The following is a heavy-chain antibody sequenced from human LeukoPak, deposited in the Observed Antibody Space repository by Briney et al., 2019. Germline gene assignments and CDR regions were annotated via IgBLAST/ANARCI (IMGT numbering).Heavy chain of an antibody. CDR2: IIPIFGTA. CDR1: GGTFSSYA. V-gene: IGHV1-69*13. D-gene: IGHD3-9*01. J-gene: IGHJ6*03. CDR3: ARSPHEDYDILTVGDMDV. Sequence: SVKVSCKASGGTFSSYAISWVRQAPGQGLEWMGGIIPIFGTANYAQKFQGRVTITADESTSTAYMELSSLRSEDAAVYYCARSPHEDYDILTVGDMDVWGKGTTVTVSS.